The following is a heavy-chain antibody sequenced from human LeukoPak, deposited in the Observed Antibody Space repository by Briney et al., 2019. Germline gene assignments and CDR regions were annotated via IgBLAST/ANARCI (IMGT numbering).Heavy chain of an antibody. V-gene: IGHV3-74*01. J-gene: IGHJ4*02. CDR2: IHSDGSST. Sequence: GGSLRLSWAASGFTFNTCWMHWVRQAPGKGLAWVSGIHSDGSSTSYADSVKGRFTISRDNAKNTLYLQMNSLRAEDTAVYYCARAYRGYCSGGTCYSDYWGQGTLVTVSS. CDR3: ARAYRGYCSGGTCYSDY. D-gene: IGHD2-15*01. CDR1: GFTFNTCW.